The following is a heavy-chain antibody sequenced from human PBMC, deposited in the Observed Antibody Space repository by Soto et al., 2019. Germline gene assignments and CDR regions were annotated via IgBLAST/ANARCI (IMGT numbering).Heavy chain of an antibody. CDR1: GYTFTSYG. J-gene: IGHJ4*02. D-gene: IGHD3-10*01. V-gene: IGHV1-18*04. CDR2: ISAYNGNT. CDR3: ARDNYYGSGRLPFDY. Sequence: ASVKVSCKASGYTFTSYGISWVRQAPGQGLEWMGWISAYNGNTNYAQKLQGRVTMTTDTSTSTAYMELRSLRSDDTAVYYCARDNYYGSGRLPFDYWGQGTLVTVSS.